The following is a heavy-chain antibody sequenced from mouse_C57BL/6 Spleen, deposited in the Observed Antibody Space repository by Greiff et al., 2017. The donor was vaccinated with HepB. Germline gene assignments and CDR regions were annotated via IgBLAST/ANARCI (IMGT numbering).Heavy chain of an antibody. D-gene: IGHD4-1*01. Sequence: EVKLVESEGGLVQPGSSMKLSCTASGFTFSDYYMAWVRQVPEKGLEWVANINYDGSSTYYLDSLKSRFIISRDNAKNILYLQMSSLKSEDTATYYCARVNWSYAMDYWGQGTSVTVSS. CDR2: INYDGSST. V-gene: IGHV5-16*01. J-gene: IGHJ4*01. CDR3: ARVNWSYAMDY. CDR1: GFTFSDYY.